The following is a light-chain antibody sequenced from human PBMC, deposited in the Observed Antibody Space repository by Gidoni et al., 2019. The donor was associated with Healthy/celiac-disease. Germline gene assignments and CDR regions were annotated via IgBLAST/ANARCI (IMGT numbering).Light chain of an antibody. Sequence: DIVMTQSPDSLAVSLGERATINCKSSQSVLYSSNNKNYLAWYQQKPGQPPKLLIYWASTRESGVPDQFSGSGSGTDFTLTISSLQAEDVAVYYCQQYYSTPRTFXXXTKVEIK. J-gene: IGKJ1*01. CDR2: WAS. CDR1: QSVLYSSNNKNY. CDR3: QQYYSTPRT. V-gene: IGKV4-1*01.